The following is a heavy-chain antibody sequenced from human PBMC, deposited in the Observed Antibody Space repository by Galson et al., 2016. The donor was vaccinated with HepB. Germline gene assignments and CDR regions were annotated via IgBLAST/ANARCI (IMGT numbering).Heavy chain of an antibody. J-gene: IGHJ2*01. CDR2: IYYSGST. V-gene: IGHV4-31*03. D-gene: IGHD3-16*02. CDR3: AREVMITFGEVVVVPHWYFDL. Sequence: TLSLTCTVSGGSINSGGYYWSWIRQHPGKGLEWIGYIYYSGSTYYNPPLKSRVTISLDTSKQHFSLKLSSVTAADTAVYYCAREVMITFGEVVVVPHWYFDLWGRGTLVTVSS. CDR1: GGSINSGGYY.